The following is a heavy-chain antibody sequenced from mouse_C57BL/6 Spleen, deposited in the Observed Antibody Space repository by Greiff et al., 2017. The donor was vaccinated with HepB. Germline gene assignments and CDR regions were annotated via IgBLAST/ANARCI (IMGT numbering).Heavy chain of an antibody. CDR3: ARDRAQGYYAMDY. Sequence: EVKLVESEGGLVQPGSSMKLSCTASGFTFNDYYMAWVRQVPEKGLEWVANINYDGSSTYYLDSLKSRFIISRDNAKNILYLQMSSLKSEDTATYYCARDRAQGYYAMDYWGQGTSVTVSS. J-gene: IGHJ4*01. V-gene: IGHV5-16*01. D-gene: IGHD3-1*01. CDR2: INYDGSST. CDR1: GFTFNDYY.